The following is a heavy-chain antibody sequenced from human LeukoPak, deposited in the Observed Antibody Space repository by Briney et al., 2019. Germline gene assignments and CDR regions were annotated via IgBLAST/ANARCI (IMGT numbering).Heavy chain of an antibody. CDR3: ARAASGSYCGFDY. D-gene: IGHD1-26*01. CDR2: IIPIFGTA. V-gene: IGHV1-69*05. CDR1: GGTFSSYA. Sequence: SLKVSCKASGGTFSSYAISWVRQAPGQGLEWMGEIIPIFGTANYAQKFQGRVTITTDESTSTAFMELNSLRSEDTAVYYCARAASGSYCGFDYWGQGTLVTISS. J-gene: IGHJ4*02.